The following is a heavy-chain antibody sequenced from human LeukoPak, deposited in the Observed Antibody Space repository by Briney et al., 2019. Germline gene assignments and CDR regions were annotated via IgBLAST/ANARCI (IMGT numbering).Heavy chain of an antibody. CDR2: INPNSGGT. CDR1: GYTFTGYY. CDR3: AREFWSGLFVRGSYFDY. V-gene: IGHV1-2*04. J-gene: IGHJ4*02. D-gene: IGHD3-3*01. Sequence: ASVKVSCKASGYTFTGYYMHWVRQAPGQGLEWMGWINPNSGGTNYAQKFQGWVTMTRDTSISTAYMELSRLRSDDTAVYYCAREFWSGLFVRGSYFDYWGQGTLVTVSS.